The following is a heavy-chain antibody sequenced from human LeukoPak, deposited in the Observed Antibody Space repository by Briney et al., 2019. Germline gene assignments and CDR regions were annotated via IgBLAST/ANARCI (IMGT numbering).Heavy chain of an antibody. CDR2: ISGSGGST. J-gene: IGHJ4*02. V-gene: IGHV3-23*01. Sequence: PGGSLRLSCAASGFTFSSYAMSWVRQAPGKGLEWVSAISGSGGSTYYADSVKGRFTISRDNSKNTLYLQMNSQRAEDTAVYYCAKSDLWFGELLSSFDYWGQGTLVTVSS. CDR1: GFTFSSYA. D-gene: IGHD3-10*01. CDR3: AKSDLWFGELLSSFDY.